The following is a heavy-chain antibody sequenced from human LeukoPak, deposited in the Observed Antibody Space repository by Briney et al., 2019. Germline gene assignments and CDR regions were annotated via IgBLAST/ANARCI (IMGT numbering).Heavy chain of an antibody. D-gene: IGHD6-13*01. CDR2: IYYSGST. CDR1: GGSISSYY. J-gene: IGHJ6*02. Sequence: SETLFLTCTVSGGSISSYYWSWFRQPPGKGLEWIGYIYYSGSTNYNPSLKSRVTISVDTSKNQFSLKLSSVTAADTAVYYCARDRDPRGSWYGYGMDVWGQGTTVTVSS. CDR3: ARDRDPRGSWYGYGMDV. V-gene: IGHV4-59*01.